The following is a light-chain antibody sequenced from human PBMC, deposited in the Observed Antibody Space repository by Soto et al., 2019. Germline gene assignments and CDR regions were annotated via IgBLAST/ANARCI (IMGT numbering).Light chain of an antibody. Sequence: QSALTQPASVSGSPGQSPTISCTGTRSDVGGYNYVSWYQQHPGKDPKVLIYEVNDRPSGVSNRFSGSKSGNTASLTISGLQAEDEGDYYCSAYTSSKTVVFGTGTKLTVL. V-gene: IGLV2-14*01. CDR3: SAYTSSKTVV. J-gene: IGLJ1*01. CDR1: RSDVGGYNY. CDR2: EVN.